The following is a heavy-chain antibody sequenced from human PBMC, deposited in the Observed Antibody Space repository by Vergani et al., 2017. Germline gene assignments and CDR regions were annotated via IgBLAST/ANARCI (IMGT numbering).Heavy chain of an antibody. V-gene: IGHV4-34*01. Sequence: QVQLQQWGAGLLKPSETLSLTCAVYGGSFSGYYWSWTRQPPGKGLEWIGEINHSGSTNYNPSLKSRVTISVDTSKNQFSLKLSSVTAADTAVYYCARARMVKPRCYMDVWGKGTTVTVSS. CDR2: INHSGST. D-gene: IGHD5-18*01. J-gene: IGHJ6*03. CDR1: GGSFSGYY. CDR3: ARARMVKPRCYMDV.